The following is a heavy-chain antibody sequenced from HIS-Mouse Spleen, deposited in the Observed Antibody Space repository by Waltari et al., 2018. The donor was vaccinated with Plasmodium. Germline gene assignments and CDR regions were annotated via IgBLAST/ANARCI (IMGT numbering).Heavy chain of an antibody. CDR3: ARDRTDCSGGSCYWFDP. CDR1: GYTFTSYY. Sequence: QVQLVQSGAEVKKPGASVKVSCKASGYTFTSYYMHWVRQAPGQGLEWRGIINPSGGSTRYAQKFQGRVTMTRETSTSTVDMELSSLRSEDTAVYYCARDRTDCSGGSCYWFDPWGQGTLVTVSS. CDR2: INPSGGST. V-gene: IGHV1-46*01. J-gene: IGHJ5*02. D-gene: IGHD2-15*01.